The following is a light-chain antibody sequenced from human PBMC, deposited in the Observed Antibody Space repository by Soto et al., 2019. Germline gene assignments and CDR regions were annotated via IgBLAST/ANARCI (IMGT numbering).Light chain of an antibody. V-gene: IGKV1-5*03. Sequence: DIQMTQSPSTLSASVGDRVTITCRASQSISTWLAWYQQKPGRAPNLLIYKTSSLDRGVPSRFSGSGSGTEFTLTISSLQPDDFATYYCQQYNTYSPWTFGQGTKVEIK. CDR1: QSISTW. CDR3: QQYNTYSPWT. CDR2: KTS. J-gene: IGKJ1*01.